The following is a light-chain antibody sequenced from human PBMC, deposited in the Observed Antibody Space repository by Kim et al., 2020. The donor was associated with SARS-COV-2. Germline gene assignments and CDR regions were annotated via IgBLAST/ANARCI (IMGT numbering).Light chain of an antibody. V-gene: IGKV3-20*01. J-gene: IGKJ4*01. CDR3: QQYGSSPLT. CDR2: GAS. CDR1: QSVSSSY. Sequence: EIVLTQSPGTLSLSPGERATLSCRASQSVSSSYLAWYQQKLGQAPRLLIYGASNRATGIPDRFSGSGSGTDFTLAISRLEPEDFAVYYCQQYGSSPLTFGGGTKVDIK.